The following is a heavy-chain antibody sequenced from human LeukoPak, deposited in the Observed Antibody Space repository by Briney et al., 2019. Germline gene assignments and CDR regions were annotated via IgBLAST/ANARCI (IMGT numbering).Heavy chain of an antibody. J-gene: IGHJ4*02. V-gene: IGHV4-34*01. Sequence: PSETLSLTCAVYGGSFSGYYWSWIRQPPGKGLEWIGEINHSGSTNYNPSLKSRVTISVDTSKNQFSLKLSSVTAEDTAVYYCARDPYYYDSSGYSDYWGQGTLVTVSS. CDR2: INHSGST. CDR3: ARDPYYYDSSGYSDY. D-gene: IGHD3-22*01. CDR1: GGSFSGYY.